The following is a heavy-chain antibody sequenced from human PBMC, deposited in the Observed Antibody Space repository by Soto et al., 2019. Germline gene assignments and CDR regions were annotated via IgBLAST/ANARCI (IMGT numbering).Heavy chain of an antibody. Sequence: ATLSPPCTVSGSSMKVGGYYVGLIRQPPGKGLEWVATIYYSGTTYYNPSLKSRLTISLDTSRNQFSLDLTSVTAADTAVYYCARLAYSHYSTWGQGTLVTVSS. V-gene: IGHV4-39*01. D-gene: IGHD5-12*01. CDR2: IYYSGTT. CDR3: ARLAYSHYST. J-gene: IGHJ4*02. CDR1: GSSMKVGGYY.